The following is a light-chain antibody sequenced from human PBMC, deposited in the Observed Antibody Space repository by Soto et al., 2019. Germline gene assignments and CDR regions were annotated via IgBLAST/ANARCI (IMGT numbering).Light chain of an antibody. CDR1: SSNIGRNA. J-gene: IGLJ1*01. CDR2: SNN. Sequence: QSVLTQPPSASGTPGQRVTISCSGSSSNIGRNAVNWYQQLPGTAPKLLIYSNNQRPSGVPDRFSGSKSGTSASLAISGLQSEDEADYYCAPWDDSLNGYVLGTGTKATVL. V-gene: IGLV1-44*01. CDR3: APWDDSLNGYV.